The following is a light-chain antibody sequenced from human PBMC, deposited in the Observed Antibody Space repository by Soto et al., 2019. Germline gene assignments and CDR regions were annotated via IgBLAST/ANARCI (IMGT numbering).Light chain of an antibody. Sequence: DIQMTQSPSSLSASVGDRVTITCRASQGVSAYLIWYQQRQGRAPKLLIYAASNLLSGVPSSFSGSGSGTNFTLTINSLQPDDFSTYDCQQSYRTPHTFGQGTKLETK. J-gene: IGKJ2*01. CDR3: QQSYRTPHT. V-gene: IGKV1-39*01. CDR2: AAS. CDR1: QGVSAY.